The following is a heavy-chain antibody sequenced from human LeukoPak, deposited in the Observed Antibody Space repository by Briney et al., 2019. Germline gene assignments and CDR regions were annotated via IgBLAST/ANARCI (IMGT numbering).Heavy chain of an antibody. J-gene: IGHJ4*02. D-gene: IGHD2-21*01. CDR2: ISWNSGSI. CDR1: GFTFDDYA. Sequence: GRSLRLSCVASGFTFDDYAMHWVRQAPGKGLEWVSGISWNSGSIGYADSVKGRFTISRDNAKNSLYLQMNSLRAEDTALYYCVAEVDYWGQGTLVTVS. CDR3: VAEVDY. V-gene: IGHV3-9*01.